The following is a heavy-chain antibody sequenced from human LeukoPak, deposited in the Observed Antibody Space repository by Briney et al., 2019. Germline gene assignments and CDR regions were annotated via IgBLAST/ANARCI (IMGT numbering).Heavy chain of an antibody. CDR2: ISYDGSNK. V-gene: IGHV3-30-3*01. CDR3: ARDPKMATIQYYFDY. Sequence: GRSLRLSCAASGFTFSSYAMHWVRQAPGKGLECVAVISYDGSNKYYADSVKGRFTISRDNSKNTLYLQMNSLRAEDTAVYYCARDPKMATIQYYFDYWGQGTLVTVSP. J-gene: IGHJ4*02. D-gene: IGHD5-24*01. CDR1: GFTFSSYA.